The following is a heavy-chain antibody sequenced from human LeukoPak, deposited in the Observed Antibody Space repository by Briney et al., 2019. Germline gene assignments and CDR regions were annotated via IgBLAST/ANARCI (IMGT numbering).Heavy chain of an antibody. V-gene: IGHV1-46*01. Sequence: GASVKVSCKASGYTFTNYHMHWVRQAPGQGLEWMGMINPSGGNTRYEQKFQGRVTMTRDTFTSTVYMELSSLRSEDTAVYYCARLYHGGNGDDAFDIWGQGTMVTVSS. J-gene: IGHJ3*02. D-gene: IGHD4-23*01. CDR1: GYTFTNYH. CDR2: INPSGGNT. CDR3: ARLYHGGNGDDAFDI.